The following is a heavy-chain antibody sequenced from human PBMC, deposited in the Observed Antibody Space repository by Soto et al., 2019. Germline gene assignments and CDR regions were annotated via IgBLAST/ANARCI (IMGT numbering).Heavy chain of an antibody. CDR3: AILPIAVAVSDY. CDR1: GGSISSYY. J-gene: IGHJ4*02. D-gene: IGHD6-19*01. Sequence: SETLSLTCTVSGGSISSYYWSWIRQPPGKGLEWIGSIYYSGSTYYNPSLKSRVTISVDTSKNQFSLKLSSVTAADTAVYYCAILPIAVAVSDYWGQGTLVTVSS. CDR2: IYYSGST. V-gene: IGHV4-59*05.